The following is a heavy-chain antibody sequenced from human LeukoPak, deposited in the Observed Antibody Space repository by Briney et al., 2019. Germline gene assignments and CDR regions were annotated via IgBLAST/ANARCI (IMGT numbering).Heavy chain of an antibody. Sequence: SETLSLTCTVSGGSISSYYWSWIRQPPGKGLEWIGYIYYSGSTNYNPSLKSRVTISVDTSKNQFSLKLSSVTAADTAVYYCARDGMNSGSGDYWGQGTLVTVSS. CDR2: IYYSGST. V-gene: IGHV4-59*01. CDR1: GGSISSYY. J-gene: IGHJ4*02. D-gene: IGHD1-26*01. CDR3: ARDGMNSGSGDY.